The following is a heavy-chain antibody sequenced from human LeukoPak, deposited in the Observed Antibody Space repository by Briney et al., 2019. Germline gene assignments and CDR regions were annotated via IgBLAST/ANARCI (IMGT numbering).Heavy chain of an antibody. CDR3: GRAFPPLRTSSAGDL. J-gene: IGHJ4*02. V-gene: IGHV3-69-1*02. D-gene: IGHD3-16*01. CDR2: ISGVSTHI. Sequence: GGSLRLSCSASGFTFSDYDMNWVRQAPGKGLEWVSSISGVSTHIYYGDSVKGRFSISRDNAKNSVYLQMNSLGVEDTAIYYCGRAFPPLRTSSAGDLWGQGILVTGSS. CDR1: GFTFSDYD.